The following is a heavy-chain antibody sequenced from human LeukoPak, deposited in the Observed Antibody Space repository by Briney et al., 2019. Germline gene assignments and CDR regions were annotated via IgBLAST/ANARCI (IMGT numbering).Heavy chain of an antibody. CDR1: GGSFSGYY. V-gene: IGHV4-34*01. D-gene: IGHD2-15*01. CDR3: ARGPSTSPLAEDIVVVVAAYYGMDV. CDR2: INHSGST. Sequence: SETLSLTCAVYGGSFSGYYWSWIRQPPGKGLEWIGEINHSGSTNYNPSLKSRVTISVDTSKNQFSLKLSSVTAAGTAVYYCARGPSTSPLAEDIVVVVAAYYGMDVWGQGTTVTVSS. J-gene: IGHJ6*02.